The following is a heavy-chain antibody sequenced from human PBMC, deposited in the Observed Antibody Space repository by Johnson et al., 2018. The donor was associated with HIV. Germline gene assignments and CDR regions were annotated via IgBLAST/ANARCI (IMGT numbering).Heavy chain of an antibody. Sequence: VQLLESGGGLVQPGRSLRLSCAASGFTFDDYAMHWVRQAPGKGLEWVSGISWNSGSKGYADSVKGRFTISRDNAKNSLYLQMNSLRAEDTALYYCAKDIWDRAYCGGDCYILSAFDIWGQGTMVTVSS. V-gene: IGHV3-9*01. CDR3: AKDIWDRAYCGGDCYILSAFDI. D-gene: IGHD2-21*01. CDR1: GFTFDDYA. CDR2: ISWNSGSK. J-gene: IGHJ3*02.